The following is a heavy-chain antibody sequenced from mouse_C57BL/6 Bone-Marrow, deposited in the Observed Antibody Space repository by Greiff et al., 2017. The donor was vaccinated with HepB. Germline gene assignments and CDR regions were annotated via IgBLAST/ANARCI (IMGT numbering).Heavy chain of an antibody. CDR3: ARRRREYAMDC. J-gene: IGHJ4*01. Sequence: EVQLQESGGDLVKPGGSLKLSCAASGFTFSSYGMSWVRQTPDKGLEWVATISSGGSYTYYPDSVKGRFTLSRDNAKNTLYLQMSSLKSEDTAMYYCARRRREYAMDCWGQGPSVTVSS. CDR2: ISSGGSYT. V-gene: IGHV5-6*01. CDR1: GFTFSSYG.